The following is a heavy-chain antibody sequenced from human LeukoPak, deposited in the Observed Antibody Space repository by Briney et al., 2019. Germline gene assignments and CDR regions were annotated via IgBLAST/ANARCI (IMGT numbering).Heavy chain of an antibody. J-gene: IGHJ5*02. V-gene: IGHV3-21*01. CDR2: ISDSGSNV. Sequence: GGSLRLSCAASGFTFSNYNMDWVRQAPGKGLEWVSSISDSGSNVYYADSVKGRFTISRDNAKNSLYLQMNSLRAEDTAVYYCARGNIVVVVAATDWFDPWGQGTLVTVSS. CDR3: ARGNIVVVVAATDWFDP. CDR1: GFTFSNYN. D-gene: IGHD2-15*01.